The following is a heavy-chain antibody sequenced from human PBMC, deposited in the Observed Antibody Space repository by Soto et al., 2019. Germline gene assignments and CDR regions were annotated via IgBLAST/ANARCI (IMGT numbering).Heavy chain of an antibody. CDR2: ISSSSSYI. CDR1: GFTFSTYT. V-gene: IGHV3-21*01. D-gene: IGHD3-22*01. Sequence: WETLRLSCAASGFTFSTYTMNWVRQAPGKGLEWVSSISSSSSYIYYADSVKGRFTISRDNAKNSLFLQMNSLRAEDTAVYYCAREESGYYPFDYWGQGTLVTVSS. CDR3: AREESGYYPFDY. J-gene: IGHJ4*02.